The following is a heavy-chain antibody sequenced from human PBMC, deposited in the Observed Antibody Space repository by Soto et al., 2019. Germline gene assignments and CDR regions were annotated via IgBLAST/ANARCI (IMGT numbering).Heavy chain of an antibody. CDR3: AKGAVYGDGLWLPES. CDR2: ILGSGGT. J-gene: IGHJ5*02. CDR1: GFTFSKYA. Sequence: GGSLRLSCEATGFTFSKYAMMWVRRAPGKGLEWVSGILGSGGTYHADSVEGRFTISKDNSKNTLYLQMNCLRAEDTAVYYCAKGAVYGDGLWLPESWGQGTLVTVSS. D-gene: IGHD4-17*01. V-gene: IGHV3-23*01.